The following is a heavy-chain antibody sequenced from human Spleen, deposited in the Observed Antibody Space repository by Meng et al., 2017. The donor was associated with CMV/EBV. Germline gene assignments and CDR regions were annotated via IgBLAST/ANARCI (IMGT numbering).Heavy chain of an antibody. CDR1: GFRFTDYN. D-gene: IGHD4-17*01. CDR3: ATVPAIAPTVRDFDY. V-gene: IGHV1-69-2*01. J-gene: IGHJ4*02. CDR2: VDPEDGET. Sequence: SGFRFTDYNLHWVQQAPGRGLEWMGLVDPEDGETKYAEKFQGRVTITADTSTDTVHLDLSSLRSEDTAVYYCATVPAIAPTVRDFDYWGQGTLVTVSS.